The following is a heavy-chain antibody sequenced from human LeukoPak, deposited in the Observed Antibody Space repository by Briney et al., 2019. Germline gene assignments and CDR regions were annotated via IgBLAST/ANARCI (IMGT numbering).Heavy chain of an antibody. CDR2: IIPIFGTA. CDR1: GGTFSSYA. D-gene: IGHD6-13*01. CDR3: ARDSVAAAGTFDY. J-gene: IGHJ4*02. Sequence: ASVKVSCKASGGTFSSYAISWVRQAPGQGLEWMGGIIPIFGTANYAQKFQGRVTITADKSTSTAYMELSSLRSEDTAVYYCARDSVAAAGTFDYWGQGTLVTVSS. V-gene: IGHV1-69*06.